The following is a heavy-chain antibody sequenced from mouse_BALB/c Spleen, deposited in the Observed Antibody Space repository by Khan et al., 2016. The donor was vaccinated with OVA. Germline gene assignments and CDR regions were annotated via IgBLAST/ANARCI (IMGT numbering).Heavy chain of an antibody. Sequence: VQLKESVAELVRPGALVKLSCKASGFNIKDYYMHWVKQRPEQGLVWIGRIDPENGNTIYDPKFQGKASITSDTSSNTAYLQLSSLTSEDTAVYYCTRDGYSPWFAYWGQGTLVTVSA. CDR3: TRDGYSPWFAY. J-gene: IGHJ3*01. D-gene: IGHD2-3*01. CDR1: GFNIKDYY. V-gene: IGHV14-1*02. CDR2: IDPENGNT.